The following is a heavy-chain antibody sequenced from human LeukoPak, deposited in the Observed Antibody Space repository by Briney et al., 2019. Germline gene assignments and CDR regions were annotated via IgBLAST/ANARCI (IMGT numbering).Heavy chain of an antibody. V-gene: IGHV3-21*01. D-gene: IGHD1-26*01. CDR2: ISTSSSYI. J-gene: IGHJ3*02. CDR1: GFTFSSYT. CDR3: ARALPSPLYSGSYADAFDM. Sequence: PGGSLRLSCAASGFTFSSYTMNWVRQGPGKGLEWVSSISTSSSYIHYADSVKGRFTISRDNAKNSLFLQMNSLRAEDTAVYYCARALPSPLYSGSYADAFDMWGQGTMVTVSS.